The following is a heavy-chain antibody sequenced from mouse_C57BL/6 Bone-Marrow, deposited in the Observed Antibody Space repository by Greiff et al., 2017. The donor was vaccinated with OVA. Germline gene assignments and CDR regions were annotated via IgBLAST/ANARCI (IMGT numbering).Heavy chain of an antibody. CDR2: INPNYGTT. CDR1: GYSFTDYN. Sequence: VQLQQSGPELVKPGASVKISCKASGYSFTDYNMNWVKQSNGKSLEWIGVINPNYGTTSYNQKFKGKATLTVAQSSSPAYMQLNSLTSEYAAVYYYARKGVIYYDSSSSDYAMDYWGKGTSVTVSS. J-gene: IGHJ4*01. D-gene: IGHD1-1*01. V-gene: IGHV1-39*01. CDR3: ARKGVIYYDSSSSDYAMDY.